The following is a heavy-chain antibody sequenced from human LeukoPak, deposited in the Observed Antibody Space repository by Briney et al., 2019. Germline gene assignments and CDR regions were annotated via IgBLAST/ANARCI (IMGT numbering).Heavy chain of an antibody. Sequence: ASVKVSCKASGYTFTSYYMHWVRQAPGQGLEWMGIINPSGGSTSYAQKFQGRGTMTRDTSTSTVYMELSSLRSEDTAVYYCARGVGATVDVRYYFDYWGQGTLVSVSS. CDR3: ARGVGATVDVRYYFDY. V-gene: IGHV1-46*01. CDR1: GYTFTSYY. D-gene: IGHD1-26*01. J-gene: IGHJ4*02. CDR2: INPSGGST.